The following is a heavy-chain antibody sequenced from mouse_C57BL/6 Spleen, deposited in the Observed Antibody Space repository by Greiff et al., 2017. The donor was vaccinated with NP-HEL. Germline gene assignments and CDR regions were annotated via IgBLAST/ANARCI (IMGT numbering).Heavy chain of an antibody. CDR3: ARGAPPHYYGSRTFAY. V-gene: IGHV1-53*01. D-gene: IGHD1-1*01. CDR2: INPSNGGT. CDR1: GYTFTSYW. J-gene: IGHJ3*01. Sequence: QVQLQQPGTELVKPGASVKLSCKASGYTFTSYWMHWVKQRPGQGLEWIGNINPSNGGTNYNEKFKSKATLTVDKSSSTAYMQLSSLTSEDSAVYYCARGAPPHYYGSRTFAYWGQGTLVTVSA.